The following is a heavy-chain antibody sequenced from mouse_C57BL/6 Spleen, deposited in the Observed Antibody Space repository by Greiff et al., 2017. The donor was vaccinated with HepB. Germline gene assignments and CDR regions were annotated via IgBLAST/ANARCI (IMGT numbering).Heavy chain of an antibody. V-gene: IGHV5-16*01. J-gene: IGHJ2*01. CDR3: AREGGDTENFDY. CDR2: INYDGSST. Sequence: EVQVVESEGGLVQPGSSMKLSCTASGFNFSDYYTAWVRQVPEKGLEWVANINYDGSSTYYLDSLKSRFIISRDNAKNILYLQMSSLKSEDTATYYCAREGGDTENFDYWGQGTTLTVSS. D-gene: IGHD3-3*01. CDR1: GFNFSDYY.